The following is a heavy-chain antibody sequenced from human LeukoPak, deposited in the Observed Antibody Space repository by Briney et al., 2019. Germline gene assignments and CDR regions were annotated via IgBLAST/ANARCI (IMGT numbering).Heavy chain of an antibody. CDR1: LYTFTSYY. Sequence: GASVTVSFLSSLYTFTSYYMHWVRQAPGQGREWMGWINPHSGDTNYVQKFQGRVTMTRDTSTSTAYMEVSRLRSDDTAVYYCAKDMRSRGYSGYDCFDYWGQGTLVTVSS. CDR2: INPHSGDT. J-gene: IGHJ4*02. CDR3: AKDMRSRGYSGYDCFDY. D-gene: IGHD5-12*01. V-gene: IGHV1-2*02.